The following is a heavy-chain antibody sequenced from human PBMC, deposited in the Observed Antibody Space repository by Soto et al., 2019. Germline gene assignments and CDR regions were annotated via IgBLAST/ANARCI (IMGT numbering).Heavy chain of an antibody. CDR1: GFTVSTYN. CDR3: ARKLSGAVQGWAYGMDV. CDR2: TYSGGST. D-gene: IGHD1-26*01. Sequence: EVHLVESGGGLMQPGGSLRLSCAASGFTVSTYNMIWVRQAPVKGLEWVSVTYSGGSTQYADSVKGRFTVSRDNSINTLYLQMSSLRDEDTAVYYCARKLSGAVQGWAYGMDVWGRGTTVTVSS. J-gene: IGHJ6*02. V-gene: IGHV3-53*02.